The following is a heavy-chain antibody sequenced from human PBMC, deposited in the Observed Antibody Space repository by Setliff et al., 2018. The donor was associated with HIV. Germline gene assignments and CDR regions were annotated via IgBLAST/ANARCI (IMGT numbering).Heavy chain of an antibody. V-gene: IGHV1-3*01. CDR2: INAANGKT. CDR3: ARGVIRGVISQGGLDY. D-gene: IGHD3-10*01. CDR1: GFTFTTYA. J-gene: IGHJ4*02. Sequence: ASVKVSCKASGFTFTTYAVHWVRQAPGQRPEWMGWINAANGKTRYPQRFEARVTITMDTGASTAYTELNSLRSEDSAVYYCARGVIRGVISQGGLDYWGPGTLVTV.